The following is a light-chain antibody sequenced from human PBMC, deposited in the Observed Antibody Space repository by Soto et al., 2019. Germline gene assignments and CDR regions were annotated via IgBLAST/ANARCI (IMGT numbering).Light chain of an antibody. J-gene: IGKJ1*01. CDR2: GAS. V-gene: IGKV3-11*01. CDR1: ENVRTF. Sequence: EVVLTQTPATLSLSPGERGTLSCRASENVRTFVDWYQQKPGQAPRLLIHGASNRATGIPDRFSGSGSGTDFTLTISNLEPEDFAVYYCQQHSHWPPWTFGQGTRVEIQ. CDR3: QQHSHWPPWT.